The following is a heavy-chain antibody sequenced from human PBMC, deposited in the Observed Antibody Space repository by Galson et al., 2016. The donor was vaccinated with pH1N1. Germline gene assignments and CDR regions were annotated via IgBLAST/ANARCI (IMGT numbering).Heavy chain of an antibody. CDR3: ARDGIAAAGMRRDQYYFDY. CDR2: TYYRSTWYN. D-gene: IGHD6-13*01. Sequence: CAISADSVSRNSSAWNWIRQSPSRGLEWLGRTYYRSTWYNDYAVSVKIRITINPDTTKNPFSLQLNSVTPEDTAVYYCARDGIAAAGMRRDQYYFDYWGQGTLVTVSS. J-gene: IGHJ4*02. V-gene: IGHV6-1*01. CDR1: ADSVSRNSSA.